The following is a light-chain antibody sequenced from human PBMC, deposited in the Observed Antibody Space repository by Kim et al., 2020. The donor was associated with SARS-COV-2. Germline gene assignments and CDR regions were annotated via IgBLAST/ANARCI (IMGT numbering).Light chain of an antibody. V-gene: IGLV3-19*01. J-gene: IGLJ3*02. CDR3: NSRDSSGSHLM. CDR2: GEN. Sequence: ALGQTVRITCQGDSLRNYYASWYQQMPGQAPVLVIYGENKRPSGIPDRFPGSTSRGTASLTITGAQAEDEADYFCNSRDSSGSHLMFGGGTQLTVL. CDR1: SLRNYY.